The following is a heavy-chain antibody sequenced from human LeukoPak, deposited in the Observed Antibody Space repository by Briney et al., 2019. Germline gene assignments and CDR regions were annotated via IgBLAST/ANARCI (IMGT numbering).Heavy chain of an antibody. CDR1: GGTFSSYA. CDR2: IIPIFGTA. V-gene: IGHV1-69*13. CDR3: ARERRSSSPGEQQLVRAFDI. Sequence: SVKVSCKASGGTFSSYAISWVRQAPGQGLEWMGGIIPIFGTANYAQKFQGRVTITADESTSTAYMELSSLRSEDTAVYYCARERRSSSPGEQQLVRAFDIWGQGTMVTVSS. D-gene: IGHD6-13*01. J-gene: IGHJ3*02.